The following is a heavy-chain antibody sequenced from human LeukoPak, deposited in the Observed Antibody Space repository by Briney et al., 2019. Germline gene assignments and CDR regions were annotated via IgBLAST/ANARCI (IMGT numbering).Heavy chain of an antibody. V-gene: IGHV3-23*01. CDR2: VTSGGGHI. CDR3: VTGDPIWFDP. Sequence: SCKASGGTFSSYAISWVRQAPGKGLEWVSGVTSGGGHIYYADFVKGRFIISRDDSKNTLFLQMDSLRVEDTAVYYCVTGDPIWFDPWGQGTLVTVSS. J-gene: IGHJ5*02. D-gene: IGHD3-10*01. CDR1: GGTFSSYA.